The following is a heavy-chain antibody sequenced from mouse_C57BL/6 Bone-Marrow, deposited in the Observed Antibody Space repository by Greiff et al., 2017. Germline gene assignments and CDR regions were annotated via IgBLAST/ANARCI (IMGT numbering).Heavy chain of an antibody. V-gene: IGHV1-72*01. J-gene: IGHJ1*03. D-gene: IGHD2-1*01. CDR3: EHGNYFYWYFAV. Sequence: QVQLQQPGAELVKPGASVKLSCKASGYTFTSYWMHWVKQRPGRGLEWIGRIDPNSGGTKYNEKFKSKATLTVDKPSSTAYMQLISLTSEDSAVYYCEHGNYFYWYFAVWGTGTTGTVSS. CDR1: GYTFTSYW. CDR2: IDPNSGGT.